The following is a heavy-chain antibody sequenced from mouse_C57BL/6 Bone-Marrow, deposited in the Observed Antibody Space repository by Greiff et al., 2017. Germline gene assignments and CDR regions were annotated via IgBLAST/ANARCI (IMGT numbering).Heavy chain of an antibody. J-gene: IGHJ4*01. CDR2: IWRGGST. CDR3: AKKGKKLLGGAMDY. V-gene: IGHV2-5*01. CDR1: GFSLPSYG. Sequence: QVQLKESGPGLVQPSPSLSITCTVSGFSLPSYGVHWVRQSPGKGLEWLGVIWRGGSTDYNAAFMSRLSITKDNSKSQVFFKMNSLQADDTAIYYCAKKGKKLLGGAMDYWGQGTSVTVSS. D-gene: IGHD1-1*01.